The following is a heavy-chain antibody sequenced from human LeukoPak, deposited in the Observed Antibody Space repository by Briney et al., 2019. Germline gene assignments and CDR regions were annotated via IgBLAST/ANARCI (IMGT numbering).Heavy chain of an antibody. CDR1: GFTFSSYG. D-gene: IGHD3-9*01. CDR2: IWYDGSNK. CDR3: ARGGLGGILTVEDV. V-gene: IGHV3-33*01. J-gene: IGHJ6*04. Sequence: GGSLRLSCAASGFTFSSYGMHWVRQAPGKGLEWVAVIWYDGSNKYYADSVKGLFTISRDNSKNTLYLQMNSLRAEDTAVYYCARGGLGGILTVEDVWGKGTTVTVSS.